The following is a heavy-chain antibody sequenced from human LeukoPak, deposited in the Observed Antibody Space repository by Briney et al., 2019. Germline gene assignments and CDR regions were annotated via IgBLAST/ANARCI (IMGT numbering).Heavy chain of an antibody. V-gene: IGHV5-51*01. CDR1: GYSFTSYW. J-gene: IGHJ4*02. CDR3: ARLSYDSNGYYIHFDY. CDR2: IYPGDSDT. D-gene: IGHD3-22*01. Sequence: GESLKISCKGSGYSFTSYWIGWVRQMPGKGLEWMGIIYPGDSDTRYSPSFQGQVTISADKSISTAYLQWSSLKASDTAMHYCARLSYDSNGYYIHFDYWGQGTLVTVSS.